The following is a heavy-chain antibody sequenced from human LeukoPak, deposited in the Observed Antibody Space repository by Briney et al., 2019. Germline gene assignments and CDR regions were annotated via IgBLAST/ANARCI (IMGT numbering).Heavy chain of an antibody. J-gene: IGHJ6*02. CDR2: IRWNSGSI. V-gene: IGHV3-9*01. CDR3: AKDIGYSYGYYYYYGMDV. D-gene: IGHD5-18*01. Sequence: GGSLRLSCAASGFTVDDYAMHWVRQAPGKGLEWVSGIRWNSGSIGYADSVKGRFTISRDNAKNSLYLQMNSLRAEDTALYYCAKDIGYSYGYYYYYGMDVWGQGTTVTVSS. CDR1: GFTVDDYA.